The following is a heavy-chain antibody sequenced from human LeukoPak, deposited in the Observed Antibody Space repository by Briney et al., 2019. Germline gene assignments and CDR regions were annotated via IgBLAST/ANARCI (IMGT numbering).Heavy chain of an antibody. V-gene: IGHV4-59*01. CDR3: ASSPLIPSGWLGFDF. J-gene: IGHJ4*02. CDR1: GGSISSYY. Sequence: PSETLSLTCTVSGGSISSYYWSWIRQPPGKGLEWIGYIYYSGSTNYNPSLNSRVTVLVDTSKNQFSLKLRSLTAADTAVYYCASSPLIPSGWLGFDFWGQGILVTVS. CDR2: IYYSGST. D-gene: IGHD6-19*01.